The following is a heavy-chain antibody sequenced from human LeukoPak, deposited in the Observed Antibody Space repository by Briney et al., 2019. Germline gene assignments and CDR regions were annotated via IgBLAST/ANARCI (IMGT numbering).Heavy chain of an antibody. Sequence: PGGSLRLSCAASGFTFSDYYMSWIRQAPGKGLEWVSYISSSGSTIYYADSVKGRFTISRDNAKNSLYLQMNSLRAEDTAVYYCACTVDTAMAYYFDYWGQGTLVTVSS. V-gene: IGHV3-11*04. CDR3: ACTVDTAMAYYFDY. CDR2: ISSSGSTI. J-gene: IGHJ4*02. D-gene: IGHD5-18*01. CDR1: GFTFSDYY.